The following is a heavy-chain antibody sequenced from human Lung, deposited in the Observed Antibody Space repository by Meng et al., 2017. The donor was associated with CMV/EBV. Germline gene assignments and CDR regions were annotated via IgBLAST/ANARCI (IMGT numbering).Heavy chain of an antibody. D-gene: IGHD6-13*01. V-gene: IGHV1-2*02. CDR3: AREARAAGTDEYFDY. Sequence: ASVXVSCKASGYTFTGYYMHWVRQAPGQGLEWMGWINPNSGGTNYAQKFQGRVTMTRDTSISTTYMELSRLRSDDTAVYYCAREARAAGTDEYFDYLGQGTLVTVSS. J-gene: IGHJ4*02. CDR1: GYTFTGYY. CDR2: INPNSGGT.